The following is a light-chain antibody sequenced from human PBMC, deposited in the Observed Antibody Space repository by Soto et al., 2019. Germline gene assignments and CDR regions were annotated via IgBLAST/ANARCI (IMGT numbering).Light chain of an antibody. Sequence: DSQMTQSPSTLSASVGDRVTITCRASQSISSWLAWYQQKPGQAPKLLIYKASTLQSGVPSRFSGSGSRTEFTLAISSLQPDDSATYYCQQYNDNWTFGQGTKVDIK. CDR1: QSISSW. J-gene: IGKJ1*01. V-gene: IGKV1-5*03. CDR2: KAS. CDR3: QQYNDNWT.